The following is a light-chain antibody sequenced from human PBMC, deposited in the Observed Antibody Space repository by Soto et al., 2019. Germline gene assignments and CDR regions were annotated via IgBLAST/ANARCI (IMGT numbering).Light chain of an antibody. CDR2: AAS. V-gene: IGKV1-39*01. CDR1: QSISSY. CDR3: QQSYNTPLT. J-gene: IGKJ4*01. Sequence: DIQMTQSPSSLSASVGDRVTITCRASQSISSYLNWYQQKPGKAPKLLISAASSLQSGVPSRFSGSGSGTDFTLTISSLQPEDFATYYCQQSYNTPLTFGGGTKVDIK.